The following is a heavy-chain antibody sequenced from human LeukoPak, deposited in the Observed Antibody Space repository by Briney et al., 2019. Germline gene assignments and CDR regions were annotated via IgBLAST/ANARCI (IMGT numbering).Heavy chain of an antibody. Sequence: PGGSLRLSCAASGFTFSSYSMNWVRQAPGKGLEWVSSISSSSSYIYYADSVKGRFTISRDNAKNSLYLQMNSLRAEDTAVYYCARDLEEYYYGSGRFVGAFDIWGQGTMVTVSS. J-gene: IGHJ3*02. CDR3: ARDLEEYYYGSGRFVGAFDI. CDR1: GFTFSSYS. D-gene: IGHD3-10*01. V-gene: IGHV3-21*01. CDR2: ISSSSSYI.